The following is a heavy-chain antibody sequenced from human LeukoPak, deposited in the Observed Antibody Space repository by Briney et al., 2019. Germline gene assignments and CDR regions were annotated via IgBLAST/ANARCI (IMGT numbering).Heavy chain of an antibody. CDR2: IYSGGST. CDR3: ARGQYYYDSSGRRKYYFDY. V-gene: IGHV3-53*01. D-gene: IGHD3-22*01. J-gene: IGHJ4*02. CDR1: GFTVSSNY. Sequence: PGGSLRLSCAASGFTVSSNYMSWVRQAPGKGLEWVSVIYSGGSTYYADSVKGRFTISRDNSKNTLYLQMNSLRAEDTAVYYCARGQYYYDSSGRRKYYFDYWGQGTLVTVSS.